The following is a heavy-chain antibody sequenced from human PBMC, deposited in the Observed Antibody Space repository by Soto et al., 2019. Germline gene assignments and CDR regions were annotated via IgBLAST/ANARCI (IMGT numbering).Heavy chain of an antibody. CDR2: IYATGTT. D-gene: IGHD1-1*01. J-gene: IGHJ5*02. CDR1: GSSIIGFY. V-gene: IGHV4-4*07. Sequence: DALSVTCTVSGSSIIGFYWSWIRTSAGKGLEWIGRIYATGTTDYNPSLKSRVMMSVDTSKKQFSLKLRSVTAADTAVYYCVRDGTKTLRDWFDPWGQGISVTVSS. CDR3: VRDGTKTLRDWFDP.